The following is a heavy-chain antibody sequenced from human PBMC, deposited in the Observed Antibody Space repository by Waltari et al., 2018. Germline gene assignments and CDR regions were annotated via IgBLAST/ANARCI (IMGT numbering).Heavy chain of an antibody. CDR1: GCSFTSYW. J-gene: IGHJ4*02. V-gene: IGHV5-51*01. Sequence: EVQLVQSGAEVKKPGESLKVSCKGSGCSFTSYWIGWVRQMPGKGLEWMGIIYPGDSDTRYSPSFQGQVTISADKSISTAYLQWSSLKASDTAMYHCARGGYCSSTSCYGGEDYWGQGTLVTVSS. CDR3: ARGGYCSSTSCYGGEDY. CDR2: IYPGDSDT. D-gene: IGHD2-2*01.